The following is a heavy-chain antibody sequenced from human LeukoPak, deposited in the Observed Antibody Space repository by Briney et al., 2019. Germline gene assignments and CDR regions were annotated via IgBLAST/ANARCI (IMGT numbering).Heavy chain of an antibody. CDR3: ASDWSGLGNCSMDV. Sequence: GGSLRLSCAASGFTFSSYSMNWVRQAPGKGLKGVSSISSGSTYIHYADSVKGRFIISRDNAKKSLYLQMNSLRGEDLAVYYCASDWSGLGNCSMDVWGRGTTVTVSS. V-gene: IGHV3-21*01. D-gene: IGHD2-15*01. J-gene: IGHJ6*02. CDR1: GFTFSSYS. CDR2: ISSGSTYI.